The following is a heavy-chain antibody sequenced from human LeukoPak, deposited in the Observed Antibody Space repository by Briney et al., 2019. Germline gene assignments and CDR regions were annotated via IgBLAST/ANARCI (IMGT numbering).Heavy chain of an antibody. CDR2: ISGSGGST. Sequence: HSGGSLRLSCAASGFTFSSYAMSWVRQAPGKGLEWVSAISGSGGSTYYADSVKGRFTISRDNSKNTLYLQMNSLRAEDTAVYYCAKLPWVRGVIGWFDPWGQGTLVTVSS. CDR1: GFTFSSYA. D-gene: IGHD3-10*01. V-gene: IGHV3-23*01. J-gene: IGHJ5*02. CDR3: AKLPWVRGVIGWFDP.